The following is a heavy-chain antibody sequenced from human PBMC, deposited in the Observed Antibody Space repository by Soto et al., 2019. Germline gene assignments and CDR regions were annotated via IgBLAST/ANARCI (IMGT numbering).Heavy chain of an antibody. Sequence: QVHLVQSGVEVKPPGASVKVSCQTSGYTFFTYDISWVRQAPGQGLEWMGWISTYSGDTKYAQKFQGRVTMTTETATTTAYLELRSLRSDGTAVYYCARHHGPTTSENWFDPWGQGPLVTVSA. D-gene: IGHD5-12*01. CDR3: ARHHGPTTSENWFDP. J-gene: IGHJ5*02. CDR2: ISTYSGDT. CDR1: GYTFFTYD. V-gene: IGHV1-18*01.